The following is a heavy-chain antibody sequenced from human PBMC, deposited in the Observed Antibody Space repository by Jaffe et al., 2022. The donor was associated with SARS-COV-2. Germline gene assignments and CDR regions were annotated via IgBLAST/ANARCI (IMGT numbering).Heavy chain of an antibody. J-gene: IGHJ5*02. D-gene: IGHD3-22*01. CDR2: ISSSGSTI. V-gene: IGHV3-48*03. Sequence: EVQLVESGGGLVQPGGSLRLSCAASRFTFNNYEMNWVRQAPGKGLEWISYISSSGSTIYFADSVKGRFTISRDNAMNSLYLQMNNLRAEDSGVYYCARGYYYDSSGYSNWFDPWGQGTLVTVSS. CDR3: ARGYYYDSSGYSNWFDP. CDR1: RFTFNNYE.